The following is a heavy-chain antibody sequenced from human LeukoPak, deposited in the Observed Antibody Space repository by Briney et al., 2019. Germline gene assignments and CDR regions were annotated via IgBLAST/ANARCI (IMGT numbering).Heavy chain of an antibody. Sequence: GGSLRLSCAASGFTFSSYAMHWVRQAPGKGLEWVAVISYDGSNKYYADSVKGRFTISRDNSKNTLYLQMNSLRAEDTAVYYCARQTVTHSPFDYWGQGILVTVSS. J-gene: IGHJ4*02. V-gene: IGHV3-30*04. CDR3: ARQTVTHSPFDY. CDR1: GFTFSSYA. D-gene: IGHD4-17*01. CDR2: ISYDGSNK.